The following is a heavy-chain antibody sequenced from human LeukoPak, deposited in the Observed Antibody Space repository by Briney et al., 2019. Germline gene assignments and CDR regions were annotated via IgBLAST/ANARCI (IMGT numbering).Heavy chain of an antibody. CDR3: ARVDTYSYGYDY. Sequence: PGGSPRLSCAASGFTVSSNYMSWVRQAPGKGLEWVSVIYSGGSTYYADSVKGRFTISRDNSKNTLYLQMNSLRAEDTAVYYCARVDTYSYGYDYWGQGTLVTVSS. J-gene: IGHJ4*02. V-gene: IGHV3-53*01. CDR2: IYSGGST. D-gene: IGHD5-18*01. CDR1: GFTVSSNY.